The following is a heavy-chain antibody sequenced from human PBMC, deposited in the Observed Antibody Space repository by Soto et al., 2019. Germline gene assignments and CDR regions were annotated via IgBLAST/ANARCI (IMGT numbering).Heavy chain of an antibody. CDR3: ARDYCTGSDYYYYGMDV. D-gene: IGHD2-15*01. CDR1: GFTFSSYS. CDR2: ISSSSSYI. J-gene: IGHJ6*02. V-gene: IGHV3-21*01. Sequence: PGGSLRLSCAASGFTFSSYSMNWVRQAPGKGLEWVSSISSSSSYIYYADSVKGRFTIYRDSAKNSLYLQMNSPRAEDTAVYYCARDYCTGSDYYYYGMDVWGRGTAVTVSS.